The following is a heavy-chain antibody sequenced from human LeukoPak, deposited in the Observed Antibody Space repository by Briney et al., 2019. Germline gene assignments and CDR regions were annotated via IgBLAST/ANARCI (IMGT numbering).Heavy chain of an antibody. D-gene: IGHD5-24*01. CDR1: GFPFSSYW. CDR3: TRVGYIDEGIDY. J-gene: IGHJ4*02. CDR2: IKQDGSKE. Sequence: GGSLRLSCVASGFPFSSYWMTWVRQAPGKGLEWVANIKQDGSKESYVDSVKGRFTISRDNAKNSLYLQMNSLRAEDTAIYYCTRVGYIDEGIDYWGQGTLVTVSS. V-gene: IGHV3-7*04.